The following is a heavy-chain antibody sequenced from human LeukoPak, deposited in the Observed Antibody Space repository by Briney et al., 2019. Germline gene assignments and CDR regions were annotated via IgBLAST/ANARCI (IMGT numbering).Heavy chain of an antibody. J-gene: IGHJ4*02. D-gene: IGHD2-2*01. V-gene: IGHV3-48*01. Sequence: GGSLRLSCAASGFTFSSYSMNWVRQAPGKGLEWVSYISSSSSTIYYADSMKGRFTISRDNAKNSLYLQMNSLRAEDTAVYYCARTGQVVPAAFDYWGQGTLVTVSS. CDR1: GFTFSSYS. CDR3: ARTGQVVPAAFDY. CDR2: ISSSSSTI.